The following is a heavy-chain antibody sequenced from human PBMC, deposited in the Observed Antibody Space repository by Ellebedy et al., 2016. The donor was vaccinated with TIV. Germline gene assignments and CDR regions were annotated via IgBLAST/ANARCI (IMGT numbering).Heavy chain of an antibody. Sequence: GESLKISCVASEFTSFSMNWVRQAPGKGLEWVAFISDSSTTYVYYAESVKGRFTISRDKAKNSVYLQMNSLRVEDTAVYFCAKTYRTDTAGNGYPQYGMDVWGQGTTVIVSS. CDR3: AKTYRTDTAGNGYPQYGMDV. J-gene: IGHJ6*02. V-gene: IGHV3-21*01. CDR2: ISDSSTTYV. CDR1: EFTSFS. D-gene: IGHD6-13*01.